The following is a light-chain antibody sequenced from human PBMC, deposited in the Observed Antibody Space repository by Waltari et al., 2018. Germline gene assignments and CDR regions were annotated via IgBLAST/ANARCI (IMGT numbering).Light chain of an antibody. CDR3: MQRTQPYT. CDR2: KVS. Sequence: DVVMTQSPLSLPVTLGQPASISCRSSQSLVHSDGNTYLTWLQQRPGQSPRRLIYKVSNRDSGVPDRFSGSGSGTDFTLKISRVEAEDVGVYYCMQRTQPYTFGQGTMLEIK. CDR1: QSLVHSDGNTY. J-gene: IGKJ2*01. V-gene: IGKV2-30*02.